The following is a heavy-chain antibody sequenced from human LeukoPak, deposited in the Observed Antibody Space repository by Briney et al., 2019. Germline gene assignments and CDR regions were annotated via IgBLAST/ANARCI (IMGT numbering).Heavy chain of an antibody. D-gene: IGHD2-2*01. V-gene: IGHV6-1*01. CDR1: GDTVSSNSVT. Sequence: SQTLSLTCAVSGDTVSSNSVTWNWIRQSPSRGLEWLGRTYYRSTWYNDYAVSVRGRITVNPDTSKNQFSLHLNSVTPEDTAVYYCARRLTQYDCFDPWGQGILVTVSS. J-gene: IGHJ5*02. CDR3: ARRLTQYDCFDP. CDR2: TYYRSTWYN.